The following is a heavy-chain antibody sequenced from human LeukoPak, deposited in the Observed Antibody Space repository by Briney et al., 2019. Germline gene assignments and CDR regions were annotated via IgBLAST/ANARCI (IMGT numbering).Heavy chain of an antibody. CDR1: GFTFSSYS. D-gene: IGHD2-2*01. J-gene: IGHJ4*02. CDR3: ARSPKGDYCSSTSCYAGSDY. CDR2: ISSSSSYI. V-gene: IGHV3-21*01. Sequence: PGGSLRLSCAASGFTFSSYSMNWVRQAPGKGLEWVSSISSSSSYIYYADSVKGRFTISRDNAKNSLYLQMNSLRAEDTAVYYCARSPKGDYCSSTSCYAGSDYWGQGTLVTVSS.